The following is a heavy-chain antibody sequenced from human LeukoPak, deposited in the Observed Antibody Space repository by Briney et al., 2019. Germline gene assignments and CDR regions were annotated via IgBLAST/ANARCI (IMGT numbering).Heavy chain of an antibody. D-gene: IGHD4-17*01. V-gene: IGHV1-58*01. CDR1: GFTFTSSA. J-gene: IGHJ4*02. Sequence: SVKVSCKASGFTFTSSAVQWVRQARGQRLEWIGWIFVGSGNTNYAQKFQERVTITRDMSTSTAYMELSSLRSEDTAVYYCAATYGDYDSFDYWGQGTLVTVSS. CDR3: AATYGDYDSFDY. CDR2: IFVGSGNT.